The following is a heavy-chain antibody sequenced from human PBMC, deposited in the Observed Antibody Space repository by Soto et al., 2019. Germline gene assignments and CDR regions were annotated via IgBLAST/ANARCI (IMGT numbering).Heavy chain of an antibody. Sequence: ASVKFSCKASGYPFSDNQIHWLRRAPGQGPEWMGRINPKSDDTNYAQKFQGRVTMTRDTSIDTAYLELTGLTSDDTATYYCARKHSLDYIRWGLDPWGQGTLVTVS. CDR1: GYPFSDNQ. J-gene: IGHJ5*02. CDR3: ARKHSLDYIRWGLDP. CDR2: INPKSDDT. D-gene: IGHD4-4*01. V-gene: IGHV1-2*02.